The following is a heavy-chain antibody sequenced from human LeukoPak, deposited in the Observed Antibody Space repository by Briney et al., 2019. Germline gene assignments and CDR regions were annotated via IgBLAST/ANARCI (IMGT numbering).Heavy chain of an antibody. J-gene: IGHJ4*02. D-gene: IGHD6-13*01. CDR3: ARGDGYSSSWGLFDY. CDR1: GYTFKNYD. CDR2: MNPNSGNT. Sequence: ASVKVSCKASGYTFKNYDINWVRQATGQGLEWMGWMNPNSGNTGFAQKFQGRVTMTRDTSTSTVYMELSSLRSEDTAVYYCARGDGYSSSWGLFDYWGQGTLVTVSS. V-gene: IGHV1-8*02.